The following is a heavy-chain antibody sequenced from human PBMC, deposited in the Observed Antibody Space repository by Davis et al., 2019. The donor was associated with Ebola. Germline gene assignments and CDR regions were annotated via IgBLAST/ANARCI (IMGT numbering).Heavy chain of an antibody. D-gene: IGHD3-9*01. Sequence: MPSETLSLTCTVSGGSISSSSYYWGWIRQPPGKGLEWIGSIYYSGSTYYNPSLKSRVTISVDTSKNQFSLKLSSVTAADTAVYYCARGGFYYDILTTYYGMDVWGQGTTVTVSS. J-gene: IGHJ6*02. CDR3: ARGGFYYDILTTYYGMDV. CDR2: IYYSGST. CDR1: GGSISSSSYY. V-gene: IGHV4-39*01.